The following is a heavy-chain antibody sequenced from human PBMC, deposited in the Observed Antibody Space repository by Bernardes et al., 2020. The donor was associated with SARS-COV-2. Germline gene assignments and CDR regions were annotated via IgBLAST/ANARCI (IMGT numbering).Heavy chain of an antibody. CDR2: IYYSGST. J-gene: IGHJ4*02. CDR3: ARANTIFGVVIKAFDY. CDR1: GGCISSYY. D-gene: IGHD3-3*01. Sequence: SEPLSLTCTVSGGCISSYYWSWIRQPPGKGLEWIGYIYYSGSTNYNPSLKSRVTISVDTSKNQFSLKLSSVTAADTAVYYCARANTIFGVVIKAFDYWGQGTLVTVSS. V-gene: IGHV4-59*12.